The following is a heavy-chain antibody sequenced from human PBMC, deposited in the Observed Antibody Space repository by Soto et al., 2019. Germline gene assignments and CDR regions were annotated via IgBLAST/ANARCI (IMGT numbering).Heavy chain of an antibody. CDR2: ISGSGGST. Sequence: EVQLLESGGGLVQPGGSLRLSCAASGFTFSSYAMSWVRQAPGKGLEWVSAISGSGGSTYYADSVKGRFTISRDNSKNTMYLQMNSLRAEDTAVYYCAKGICSGGSCPCHYWGQGTLVTVSS. J-gene: IGHJ4*02. D-gene: IGHD2-15*01. V-gene: IGHV3-23*01. CDR1: GFTFSSYA. CDR3: AKGICSGGSCPCHY.